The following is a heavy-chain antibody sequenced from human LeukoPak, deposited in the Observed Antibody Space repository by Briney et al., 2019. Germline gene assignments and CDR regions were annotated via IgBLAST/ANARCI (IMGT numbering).Heavy chain of an antibody. CDR1: GGSFSGYY. D-gene: IGHD1-1*01. CDR3: ARGRAGTTFFVATYDY. J-gene: IGHJ4*02. CDR2: INHSGST. V-gene: IGHV4-34*01. Sequence: SETLSLTCAVYGGSFSGYYWSWIRQPPGKGLEWIGEINHSGSTNYNPSLKSRVTISVDTSKNQFSLKLSSVTAADTAVYYCARGRAGTTFFVATYDYWGQGTLVTVSS.